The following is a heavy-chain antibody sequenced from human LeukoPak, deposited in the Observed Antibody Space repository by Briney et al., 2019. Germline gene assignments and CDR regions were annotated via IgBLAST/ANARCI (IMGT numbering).Heavy chain of an antibody. V-gene: IGHV4-59*12. Sequence: SETLSLTCTVSGGSISSYYWSWIRQPPGKGLEWIGSIYYSGSTYYNPSLKSRVTISVDTSKNQFSLKLSSVTAADTAVYYCARVGVGIAFDIWGQGTMVTVSS. D-gene: IGHD2-8*01. CDR1: GGSISSYY. CDR2: IYYSGST. CDR3: ARVGVGIAFDI. J-gene: IGHJ3*02.